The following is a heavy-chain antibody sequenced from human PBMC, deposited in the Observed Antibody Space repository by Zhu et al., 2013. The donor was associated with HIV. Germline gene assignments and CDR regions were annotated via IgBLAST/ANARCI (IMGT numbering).Heavy chain of an antibody. CDR2: INPNSGGT. Sequence: QVQLVQSGAEVKKPGASVKVSCKASGYTFTGYYMHWVRQAPGQGLEWMGWINPNSGGTNYAQKFQGRVSLTRDTSISTAYVELSRLRSDDTAVYYCARSGYCSSSTCYRNYYYMAVWGKGTTVTVSS. D-gene: IGHD2-2*02. CDR1: GYTFTGYY. CDR3: ARSGYCSSSTCYRNYYYMAV. V-gene: IGHV1-2*02. J-gene: IGHJ6*03.